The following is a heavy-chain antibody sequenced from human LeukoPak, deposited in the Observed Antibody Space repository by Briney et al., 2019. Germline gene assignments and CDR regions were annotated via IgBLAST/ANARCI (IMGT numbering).Heavy chain of an antibody. CDR3: ARDHSTVRGYYGSGTFDTSYMDV. J-gene: IGHJ6*03. D-gene: IGHD3-10*01. Sequence: AASVKVSCKASGFTFTSFYMHWVRQAPGQGLEWLGVINPSGGDTIYAQKFQGRVTMTRDMSTRTAFMELSSLRSEDTAVYFCARDHSTVRGYYGSGTFDTSYMDVWGKGTTVTVSS. CDR1: GFTFTSFY. CDR2: INPSGGDT. V-gene: IGHV1-46*01.